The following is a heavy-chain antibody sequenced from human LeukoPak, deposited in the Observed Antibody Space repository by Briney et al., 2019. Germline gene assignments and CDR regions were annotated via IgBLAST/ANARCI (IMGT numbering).Heavy chain of an antibody. V-gene: IGHV3-23*01. J-gene: IGHJ5*02. CDR1: GFTFSNYA. D-gene: IGHD4-17*01. CDR2: ISANGGGT. CDR3: IVFGDSNH. Sequence: PGGSLRLSCAASGFTFSNYAMSWVRQAPGKGLEWVSAISANGGGTYYADSVKGRFTISRDTSKNTLYLQINSLRVEDTAVYYCIVFGDSNHWGQGTLVTVSS.